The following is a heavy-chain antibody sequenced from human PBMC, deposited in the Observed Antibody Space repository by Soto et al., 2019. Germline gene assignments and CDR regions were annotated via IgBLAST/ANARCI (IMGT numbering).Heavy chain of an antibody. CDR1: GYTFTGYY. J-gene: IGHJ6*02. CDR2: INPNSGGT. V-gene: IGHV1-2*04. CDR3: ARGIVTGSEYNYYHYGMDV. D-gene: IGHD1-1*01. Sequence: ASVKVSCKASGYTFTGYYMHWVRQAPGQGLEWMGWINPNSGGTNYAQKFQGWVTMTRDTSISTAYMELSRLRSDDTAVYYCARGIVTGSEYNYYHYGMDVWGQGTTVTVSS.